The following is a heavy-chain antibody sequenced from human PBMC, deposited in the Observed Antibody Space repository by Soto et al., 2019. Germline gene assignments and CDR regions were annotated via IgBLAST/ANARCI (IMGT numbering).Heavy chain of an antibody. CDR2: ISYDGSNK. J-gene: IGHJ4*01. CDR1: GFTFRNYA. Sequence: QVQLVESGGGVVQPGRSLRLSCAASGFTFRNYAMHWVRQAPGKGLEWVAMISYDGSNKYYADSVKGRVSITRDNSKNTLYLQMNNLRAEDTAVYYCTRRPANTGFDFWGHLTLVSV. V-gene: IGHV3-30-3*01. CDR3: TRRPANTGFDF. D-gene: IGHD1-26*01.